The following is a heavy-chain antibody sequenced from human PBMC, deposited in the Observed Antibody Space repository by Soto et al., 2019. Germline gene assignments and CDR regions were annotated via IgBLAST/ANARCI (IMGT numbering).Heavy chain of an antibody. CDR2: IDPSDSQT. V-gene: IGHV5-10-1*01. D-gene: IGHD3-22*01. Sequence: RGESLKISCKGSGYGFAGYWITWVRQKPGKGLEWMGRIDPSDSQTYYSPSFRGHVTISATKSITTVFLQWSSLRASDTAMYYCARQIYDSDTGPNFQYYFDSWGQGTPVTAPQ. CDR3: ARQIYDSDTGPNFQYYFDS. J-gene: IGHJ4*02. CDR1: GYGFAGYW.